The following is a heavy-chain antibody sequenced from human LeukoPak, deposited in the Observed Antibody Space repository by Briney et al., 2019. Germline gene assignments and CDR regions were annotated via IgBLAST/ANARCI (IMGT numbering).Heavy chain of an antibody. CDR3: ASLWELTDY. Sequence: GGSLRLSCAASGFPFSTYEMDWVCRAPGKGLGGVSYISSSDNTIYYADTVKGRFTISRDNAKNSLYSQMNSLRAEDTAVYYCASLWELTDYWGQGTLVTVSS. CDR1: GFPFSTYE. V-gene: IGHV3-48*03. J-gene: IGHJ4*02. CDR2: ISSSDNTI. D-gene: IGHD1-26*01.